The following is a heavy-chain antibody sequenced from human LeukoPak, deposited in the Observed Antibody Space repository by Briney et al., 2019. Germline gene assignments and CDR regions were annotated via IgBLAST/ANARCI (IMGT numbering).Heavy chain of an antibody. CDR2: PNPNTGHA. J-gene: IGHJ4*02. V-gene: IGHV1-2*06. D-gene: IGHD5-24*01. Sequence: ASVKVSCKVVAYDFTGYYIHWVRQAPGQGPEWMGRPNPNTGHAVYAFKFQGRVTITRDTSSSTAYMEVTRLTSDDTALYYCAKDRDGADRIILWGQGTLVTVSS. CDR1: AYDFTGYY. CDR3: AKDRDGADRIIL.